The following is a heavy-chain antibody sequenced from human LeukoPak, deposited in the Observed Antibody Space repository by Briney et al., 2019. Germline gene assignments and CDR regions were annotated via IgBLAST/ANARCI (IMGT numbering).Heavy chain of an antibody. CDR2: ISAYNGNT. CDR3: ARVVDGYHPNDY. V-gene: IGHV1-18*01. D-gene: IGHD5-24*01. CDR1: GYTFTSYG. J-gene: IGHJ4*02. Sequence: ASVKDSCKASGYTFTSYGISWVRQAPGQGLEWMGWISAYNGNTNYAQKLQGRVTMTTDTSTSTAYMELRSLRSDDTAVYYCARVVDGYHPNDYWGQGTLVTVSS.